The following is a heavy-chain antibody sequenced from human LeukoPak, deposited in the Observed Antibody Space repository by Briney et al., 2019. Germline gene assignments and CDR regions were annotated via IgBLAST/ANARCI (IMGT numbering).Heavy chain of an antibody. CDR2: ISYDGSNK. CDR1: GFTFSSYA. J-gene: IGHJ6*02. Sequence: GRSLRLSCAASGFTFSSYAMHWVRQAPGKGLEWVAVISYDGSNKYYADSVKGRFTISRDNSKNTLYLQMNSLRAEDTAVYYCARLRLRGSTQVLYGMDVWGQGATVTVSS. V-gene: IGHV3-30*04. D-gene: IGHD2-2*01. CDR3: ARLRLRGSTQVLYGMDV.